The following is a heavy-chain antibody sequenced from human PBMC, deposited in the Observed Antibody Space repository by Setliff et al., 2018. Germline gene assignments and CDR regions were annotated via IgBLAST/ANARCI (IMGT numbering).Heavy chain of an antibody. Sequence: GASVKVSCKASGYSFTSYGISWVRQAPGQGLEWMGWISAYNDNKNYAQKFQGRVTMTTDTSTNTVFMELRSLRSDDTAVFYCARVVYYASGSSLSYGMDVWGQGTAVTVSS. D-gene: IGHD3-10*01. J-gene: IGHJ6*02. CDR3: ARVVYYASGSSLSYGMDV. CDR2: ISAYNDNK. V-gene: IGHV1-18*01. CDR1: GYSFTSYG.